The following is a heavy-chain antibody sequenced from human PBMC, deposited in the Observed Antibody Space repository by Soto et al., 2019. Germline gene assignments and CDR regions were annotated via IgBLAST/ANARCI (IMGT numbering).Heavy chain of an antibody. Sequence: QVQLQESGPGLVKPSETLSLTCTVSGGAISSYYCSWIRQPPGQGLEWIGYIYYSGSTNYNPSLKSRVTISVDTSKNQFTLKLSSVTAADTAVYYCARHHDSWGQGTLVTVSS. J-gene: IGHJ4*02. CDR1: GGAISSYY. V-gene: IGHV4-59*08. CDR2: IYYSGST. CDR3: ARHHDS.